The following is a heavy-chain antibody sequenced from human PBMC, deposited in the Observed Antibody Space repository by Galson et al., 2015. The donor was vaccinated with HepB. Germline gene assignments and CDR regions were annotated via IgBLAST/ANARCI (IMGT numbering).Heavy chain of an antibody. J-gene: IGHJ4*02. CDR3: ARVRTSGLNYDILTGLDY. CDR1: GSTFTSYG. CDR2: ISAYNSNT. Sequence: SVKVSCKASGSTFTSYGISWVRQAPGQGLEWMGWISAYNSNTNYAQKLQGRVTMTTDTSTSTAYMELRSLRSDDTAVYYCARVRTSGLNYDILTGLDYWGQGTLVTVSS. D-gene: IGHD3-9*01. V-gene: IGHV1-18*01.